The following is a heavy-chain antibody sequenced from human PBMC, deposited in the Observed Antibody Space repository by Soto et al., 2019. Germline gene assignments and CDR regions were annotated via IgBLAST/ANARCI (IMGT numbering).Heavy chain of an antibody. J-gene: IGHJ5*02. CDR2: MNPNSGNT. CDR3: ARVDSSQGWFDP. Sequence: QVQLVQSGAEVKKPGASVKVSCKASGYTFTSYDINWVRHATGQGLEWMGWMNPNSGNTGYAQKFQGRVTMTRNTSIRTAYMELSSLRSEDTAVYYCARVDSSQGWFDPWGQGTLVTVSS. D-gene: IGHD6-13*01. V-gene: IGHV1-8*01. CDR1: GYTFTSYD.